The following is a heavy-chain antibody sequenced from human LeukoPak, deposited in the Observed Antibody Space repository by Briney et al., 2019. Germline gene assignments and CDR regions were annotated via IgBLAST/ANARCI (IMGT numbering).Heavy chain of an antibody. CDR2: IYYSGST. J-gene: IGHJ4*02. V-gene: IGHV4-39*01. CDR3: AITSIAAAGSADC. D-gene: IGHD6-13*01. Sequence: SETLSLTCTVSGGSISSSSYYWGWIRQPPGKGLEWIGSIYYSGSTYYNPSLKSRVTISVDTSKNQFSLKLSSVTAADTAVYYCAITSIAAAGSADCWGQGTLVTVSS. CDR1: GGSISSSSYY.